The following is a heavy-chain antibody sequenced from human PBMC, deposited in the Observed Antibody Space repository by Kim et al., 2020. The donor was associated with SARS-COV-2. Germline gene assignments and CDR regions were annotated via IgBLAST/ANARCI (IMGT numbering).Heavy chain of an antibody. CDR2: IYSGGST. D-gene: IGHD3-22*01. CDR1: GFTVSSNY. J-gene: IGHJ4*02. Sequence: GGSLRLSCAASGFTVSSNYMSWVRQAPGKGLEWVSVIYSGGSTYYADSVKGRFTISRDNSKNTLYLQMNSLRAEDTAVYYCARYDSSGFCLYWGQGTLVTVSS. CDR3: ARYDSSGFCLY. V-gene: IGHV3-53*01.